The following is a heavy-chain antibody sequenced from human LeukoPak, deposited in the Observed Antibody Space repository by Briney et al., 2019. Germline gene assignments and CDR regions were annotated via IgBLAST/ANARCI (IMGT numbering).Heavy chain of an antibody. J-gene: IGHJ4*02. V-gene: IGHV4-39*07. CDR2: IYYSGST. D-gene: IGHD3-10*02. CDR3: ARVHYYVGPYDTYYFDY. Sequence: PSETLSLTCTVSGGSISSSSYYWGWIRQPPGKGLEWIGSIYYSGSTYYNPSLKSRVTISVDTSKNQFSLKLSSVTAADTAVYYCARVHYYVGPYDTYYFDYWGQGTLVTVYS. CDR1: GGSISSSSYY.